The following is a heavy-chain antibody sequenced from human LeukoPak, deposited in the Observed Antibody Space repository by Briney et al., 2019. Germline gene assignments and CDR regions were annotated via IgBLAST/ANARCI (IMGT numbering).Heavy chain of an antibody. V-gene: IGHV5-51*01. J-gene: IGHJ4*02. Sequence: GESLKISCKTSGYSFTNYRIGCVRQMPGRGLEWMAIIYPGDSDTRYSPSFHGQVTISADKSISTTYLHWSSLKASDTAVYYCASLYIGPFGEWGQGTLVTVSS. CDR3: ASLYIGPFGE. CDR2: IYPGDSDT. CDR1: GYSFTNYR. D-gene: IGHD2-15*01.